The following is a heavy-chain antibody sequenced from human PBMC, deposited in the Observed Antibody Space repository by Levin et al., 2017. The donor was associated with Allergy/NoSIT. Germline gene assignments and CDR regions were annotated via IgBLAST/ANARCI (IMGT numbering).Heavy chain of an antibody. CDR2: ISVFNGNT. CDR1: GYTFTSYG. V-gene: IGHV1-18*01. CDR3: ARDTWGYDY. D-gene: IGHD7-27*01. Sequence: AASVKVSCKTSGYTFTSYGITWVRQAPGQGLEWMGWISVFNGNTNYAQKLQGRVTMTTDTSTSTAYMELRSLRSDDTAVYYCARDTWGYDYWGQGTLVTVSS. J-gene: IGHJ4*02.